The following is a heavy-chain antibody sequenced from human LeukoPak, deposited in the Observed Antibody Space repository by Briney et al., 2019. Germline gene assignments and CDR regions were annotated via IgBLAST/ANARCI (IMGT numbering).Heavy chain of an antibody. J-gene: IGHJ4*02. CDR1: GFTFSDYY. Sequence: GGSLRLSCAASGFTFSDYYMSWIRQAPGKGLEWVSYISSSGSTIYYADSVKGRFTISRDNAKNSLYLQMNSLRAEDTAVYYCARVLTPAAGTLRALDYWGQGTLVTVSS. D-gene: IGHD6-13*01. CDR3: ARVLTPAAGTLRALDY. V-gene: IGHV3-11*04. CDR2: ISSSGSTI.